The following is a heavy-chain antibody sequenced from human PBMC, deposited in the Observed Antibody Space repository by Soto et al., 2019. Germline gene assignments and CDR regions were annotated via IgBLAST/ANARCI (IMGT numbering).Heavy chain of an antibody. CDR1: GGTFSSYA. D-gene: IGHD3-10*01. Sequence: GASVKVSCTDSGGTFSSYAISWVRQAPGQGLEWMGGIIPIFGTANYAQKFQGRVTITADESTSTAYMELSSLRSEDTAVYYCARMVRVANSYYYYGMDVWGQGTTVTVSS. J-gene: IGHJ6*02. CDR2: IIPIFGTA. CDR3: ARMVRVANSYYYYGMDV. V-gene: IGHV1-69*13.